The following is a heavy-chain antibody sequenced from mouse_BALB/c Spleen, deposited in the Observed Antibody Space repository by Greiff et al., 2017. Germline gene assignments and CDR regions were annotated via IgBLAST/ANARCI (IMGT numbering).Heavy chain of an antibody. CDR2: IDPANGNT. J-gene: IGHJ3*01. CDR1: GFNIKDTY. V-gene: IGHV14-3*02. Sequence: EVQLQQSGAELVKPGASVKLSCTASGFNIKDTYMHWVKQRPEQGLEWIGRIDPANGNTKYDPKFQGKATITADTSSNTAYLQLSSLTSEDTAVYYCARRRLREPWFAYWGQGTLVTVSA. CDR3: ARRRLREPWFAY. D-gene: IGHD2-4*01.